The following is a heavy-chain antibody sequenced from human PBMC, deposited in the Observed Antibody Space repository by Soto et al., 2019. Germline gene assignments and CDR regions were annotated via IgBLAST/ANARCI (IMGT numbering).Heavy chain of an antibody. V-gene: IGHV4-39*01. Sequence: PSATVSLTSTVSGGSISSRIYYWGWIRPPPGKGLVRIGSIYYSGSTYYNPSLKSRVTISVDTSKNQFSLKLSSVTAVDTAVYYCARHVGVIPSDWGQGTLVTVSS. D-gene: IGHD2-21*01. J-gene: IGHJ4*02. CDR3: ARHVGVIPSD. CDR2: IYYSGST. CDR1: GGSISSRIYY.